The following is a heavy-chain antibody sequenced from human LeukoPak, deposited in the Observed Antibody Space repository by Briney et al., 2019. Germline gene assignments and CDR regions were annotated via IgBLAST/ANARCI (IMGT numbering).Heavy chain of an antibody. J-gene: IGHJ4*02. Sequence: SETLSLTCAVYGGSFSCYYWSWIRQPPGKGLEWIGEINQSGSTNCNPSLKRRFTISEDTSKNQFSLKLNSVTAADTAVYYCAREGGFYRPLDYSGQGTLVTVSS. V-gene: IGHV4-34*01. CDR2: INQSGST. CDR1: GGSFSCYY. CDR3: AREGGFYRPLDY. D-gene: IGHD3-3*01.